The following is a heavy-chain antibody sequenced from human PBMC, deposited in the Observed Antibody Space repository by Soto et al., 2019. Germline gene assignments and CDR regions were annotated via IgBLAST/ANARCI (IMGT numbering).Heavy chain of an antibody. CDR3: ARDGDFDAFDI. CDR2: IYYSGST. Sequence: SETLSHTCTVSGGSISSYYWILIRQPPGKGLEWIGYIYYSGSTNYNPSLKSRVTISVDTSKNQFSLKLSSVTAADTAVYYCARDGDFDAFDIWGQGTMVTVSS. J-gene: IGHJ3*02. CDR1: GGSISSYY. V-gene: IGHV4-59*01. D-gene: IGHD2-21*01.